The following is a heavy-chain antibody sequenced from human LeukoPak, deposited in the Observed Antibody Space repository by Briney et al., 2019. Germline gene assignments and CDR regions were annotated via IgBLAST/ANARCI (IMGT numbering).Heavy chain of an antibody. D-gene: IGHD2-15*01. V-gene: IGHV4-39*01. CDR1: GGSISSSSYY. CDR2: IYCSGST. CDR3: VRGSRPYYYYYGMDV. Sequence: SETLSLTCTVSGGSISSSSYYWGWIRQPPGKGLEWIGSIYCSGSTYYNPSLKSRVTISVDTSKNQFSLKLSSVTAADTAVYYCVRGSRPYYYYYGMDVWGQGTTVTVSS. J-gene: IGHJ6*02.